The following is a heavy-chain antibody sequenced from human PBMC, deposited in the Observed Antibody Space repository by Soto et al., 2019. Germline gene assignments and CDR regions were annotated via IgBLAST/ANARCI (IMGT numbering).Heavy chain of an antibody. Sequence: QVQLVQSGAEVKKPGSSVKVSCKASGGTFSRYGISWVRQAPGQGLEWMGGIIPIFGTANYAQKFQGRVTTTADESTSTAYMELSSLRSEDTAVYYCASQTGTAGNYYYGMDGWGQGTTVTVSS. CDR2: IIPIFGTA. CDR3: ASQTGTAGNYYYGMDG. V-gene: IGHV1-69*12. D-gene: IGHD1-1*01. J-gene: IGHJ6*02. CDR1: GGTFSRYG.